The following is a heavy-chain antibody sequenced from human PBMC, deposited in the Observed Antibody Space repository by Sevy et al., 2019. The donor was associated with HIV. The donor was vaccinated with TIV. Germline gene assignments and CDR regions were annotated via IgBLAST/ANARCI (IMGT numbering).Heavy chain of an antibody. CDR2: IKQDGSEK. CDR1: GFTFSSYW. Sequence: GGSLRLSCAASGFTFSSYWMSWVRQAPGKGLEWVANIKQDGSEKYYVDSLKGRFTISRDNAKNSLYLQMNSLRAEDTAVYYCAREWGGGYVFWSGYYTAFDIWGQGTMVTVSS. V-gene: IGHV3-7*03. J-gene: IGHJ3*02. CDR3: AREWGGGYVFWSGYYTAFDI. D-gene: IGHD3-3*01.